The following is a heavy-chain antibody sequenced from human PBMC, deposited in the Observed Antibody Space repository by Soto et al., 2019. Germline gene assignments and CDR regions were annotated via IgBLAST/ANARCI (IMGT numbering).Heavy chain of an antibody. Sequence: ASVKVSCKASGYSFTGYNIHWVRQAPGQGLEWIGWINPDSGGTNYAQKFQGRVTMTTDTSISTGYMEVASLRSDDAAVYYCEREYSSAWFDFWGRGTLVTVSS. V-gene: IGHV1-2*02. CDR2: INPDSGGT. D-gene: IGHD6-19*01. CDR3: EREYSSAWFDF. CDR1: GYSFTGYN. J-gene: IGHJ4*02.